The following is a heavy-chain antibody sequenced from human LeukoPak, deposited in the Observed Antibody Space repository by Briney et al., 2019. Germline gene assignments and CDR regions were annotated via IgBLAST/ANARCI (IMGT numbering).Heavy chain of an antibody. CDR1: GFTFDDYA. CDR3: AKASGAYYDTSGFDC. V-gene: IGHV3-9*01. CDR2: IRGNSGDI. Sequence: PGRSLRLSCAASGFTFDDYAMDWVRPARWKGLEWVSGIRGNSGDIGYADSGKGRFTISRDNAKNTLYLQMDSLRAEDTAFYYCAKASGAYYDTSGFDCWGQGTLVTVSS. D-gene: IGHD3-22*01. J-gene: IGHJ4*02.